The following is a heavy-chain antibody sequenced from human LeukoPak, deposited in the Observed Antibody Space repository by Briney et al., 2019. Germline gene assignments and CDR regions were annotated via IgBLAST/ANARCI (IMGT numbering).Heavy chain of an antibody. CDR1: GGSFSGYY. CDR2: INHSGST. V-gene: IGHV4-34*01. J-gene: IGHJ4*02. Sequence: SETLSLTSARYGGSFSGYYWSWIRQPPGKGLEWIGDINHSGSTNYNPSLNSRVTISVDTSKNHFFLKLSFVTAADTAVYYCARQDSSSWYISGYWGQGTLVTVS. D-gene: IGHD6-13*01. CDR3: ARQDSSSWYISGY.